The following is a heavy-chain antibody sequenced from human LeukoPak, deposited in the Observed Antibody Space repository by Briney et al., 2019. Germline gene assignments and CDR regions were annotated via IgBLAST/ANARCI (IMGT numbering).Heavy chain of an antibody. Sequence: SETLSLTCTVSGGSISSYYWSWIRQPPGKGLEWIGYIYYSGSTNYNPSLKGRVTISVDTSKNQFSLKLSSVTAADTAVYYCARHSYYGSGSYYNGPMGYWGQGTLVTVSS. V-gene: IGHV4-59*08. CDR1: GGSISSYY. CDR3: ARHSYYGSGSYYNGPMGY. CDR2: IYYSGST. J-gene: IGHJ4*02. D-gene: IGHD3-10*01.